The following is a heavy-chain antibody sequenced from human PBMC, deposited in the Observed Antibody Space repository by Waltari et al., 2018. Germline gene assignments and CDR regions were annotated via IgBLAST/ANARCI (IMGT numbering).Heavy chain of an antibody. J-gene: IGHJ4*02. V-gene: IGHV3-30*07. D-gene: IGHD5-18*01. Sequence: QVQLVESGGGVVHPGRSLRLSCEDSGFTFSYHAMHWVRQAPGKGLEWVAGISYDGSDEYYADSVRGRFTISRDDSKDTVNLQMNSLRPEDTAVYYCARDGPLQIQSWYSFDYWGQGTLVTVSS. CDR3: ARDGPLQIQSWYSFDY. CDR1: GFTFSYHA. CDR2: ISYDGSDE.